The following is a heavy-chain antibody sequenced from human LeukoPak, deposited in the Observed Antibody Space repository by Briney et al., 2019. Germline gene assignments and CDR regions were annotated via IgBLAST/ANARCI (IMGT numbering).Heavy chain of an antibody. CDR2: IYTSGST. V-gene: IGHV4-4*07. CDR3: ARGIAAAGTWGWFEP. J-gene: IGHJ5*02. CDR1: GGSISSYY. Sequence: PSETLSLTCTVSGGSISSYYWNWIRQPAGKGMEWIGRIYTSGSTNYNPSLKSRVTMSVDTSKNQFSLRLSSVTAADTAVYYCARGIAAAGTWGWFEPWGQGTLVTVSS. D-gene: IGHD6-13*01.